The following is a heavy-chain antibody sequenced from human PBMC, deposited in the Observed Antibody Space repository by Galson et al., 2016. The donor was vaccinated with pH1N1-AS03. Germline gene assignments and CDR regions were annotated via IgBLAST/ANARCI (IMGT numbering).Heavy chain of an antibody. Sequence: SVKVSCKASGFTFTDYYIHWIRQVPGQGLEWMGRINSKSGATKYVQKFEGRATVTRDTSISTAFLELTSLHSDDTAVYFCARGDSGATATITNFDYWGQGTLVTVSS. D-gene: IGHD5-24*01. V-gene: IGHV1-2*06. J-gene: IGHJ4*02. CDR1: GFTFTDYY. CDR3: ARGDSGATATITNFDY. CDR2: INSKSGAT.